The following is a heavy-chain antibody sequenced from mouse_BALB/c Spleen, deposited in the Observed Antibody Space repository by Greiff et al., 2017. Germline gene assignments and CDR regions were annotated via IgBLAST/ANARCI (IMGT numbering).Heavy chain of an antibody. CDR2: IYPGNSDT. Sequence: VQLQQSGTVLARPGASVKMSCKASGYTFTSYWMHWVKQRPGQGLEWIGAIYPGNSDTSYNQKFKGKAKLTAVTSTSTAYMELSSLTNEDSAVYYCTRFYDYDGMVYWGQGTSVTVSS. D-gene: IGHD2-4*01. V-gene: IGHV1-5*01. CDR1: GYTFTSYW. J-gene: IGHJ4*01. CDR3: TRFYDYDGMVY.